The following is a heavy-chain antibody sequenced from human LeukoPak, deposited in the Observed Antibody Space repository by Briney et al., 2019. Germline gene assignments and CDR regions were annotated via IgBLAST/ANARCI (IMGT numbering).Heavy chain of an antibody. D-gene: IGHD6-13*01. Sequence: GGSLRLSCAASGFTFDDYAMHWVRQAPGKGLEWVSGISWNSGSIGYADSVKGRFTISRDNAKNSLYLQMNSLRAEDTALYYCAKDIRQQLVLGAFDIWGQGTMVTVSS. V-gene: IGHV3-9*01. CDR2: ISWNSGSI. CDR3: AKDIRQQLVLGAFDI. CDR1: GFTFDDYA. J-gene: IGHJ3*02.